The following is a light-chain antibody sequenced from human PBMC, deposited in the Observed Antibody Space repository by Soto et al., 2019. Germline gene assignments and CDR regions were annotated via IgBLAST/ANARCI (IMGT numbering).Light chain of an antibody. V-gene: IGLV2-14*01. J-gene: IGLJ1*01. CDR3: SSYTSRSSYV. Sequence: QSALTQPASVSGSPGQSIAISCTGTSSDVGAYNSVSWYQQYPGKAPKLMIHDVSNRPSGVSDRFSGSKSGNTASLTISGLQDEDEGDYYCSSYTSRSSYVFGSGTKLTVL. CDR2: DVS. CDR1: SSDVGAYNS.